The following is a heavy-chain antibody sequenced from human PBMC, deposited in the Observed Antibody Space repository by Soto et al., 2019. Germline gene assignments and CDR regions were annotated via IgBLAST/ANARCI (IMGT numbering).Heavy chain of an antibody. V-gene: IGHV3-9*01. D-gene: IGHD3-22*01. Sequence: LRLSCAASGFTFDDYAMHWVRQAPGKGLEWVSGISWNSGSIGYADSVKGRFTISRDNAKNSLYLQMNSLRAEDTALYYCAKASRLITPPIVWDFDYWGQGTLVTVSS. CDR2: ISWNSGSI. CDR1: GFTFDDYA. J-gene: IGHJ4*02. CDR3: AKASRLITPPIVWDFDY.